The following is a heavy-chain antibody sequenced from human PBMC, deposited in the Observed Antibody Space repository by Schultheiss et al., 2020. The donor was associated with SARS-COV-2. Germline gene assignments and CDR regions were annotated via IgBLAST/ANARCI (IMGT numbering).Heavy chain of an antibody. Sequence: SQTLSLTCTVSGGSINSGDYYWTWVRQPAGKGLEWIGRIYTSGSTKYNPSLKSRVTISVDTSKNQFYLKLSSVTAADTAVYYCVRHVWGYKSFNWFDPWGQGTLVTVSS. CDR1: GGSINSGDYY. D-gene: IGHD2-2*02. V-gene: IGHV4-61*02. J-gene: IGHJ5*02. CDR3: VRHVWGYKSFNWFDP. CDR2: IYTSGST.